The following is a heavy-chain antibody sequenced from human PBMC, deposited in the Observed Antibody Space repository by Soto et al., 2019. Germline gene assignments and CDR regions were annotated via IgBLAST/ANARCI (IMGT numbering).Heavy chain of an antibody. V-gene: IGHV3-30-3*01. D-gene: IGHD6-6*01. CDR2: ISYDGSNK. Sequence: PGGSLRLSCAASGFTFSSYAMHWVRQAPGKGLEWVAVISYDGSNKYYADSVKGRFTISRDNSKNTLYLQMNSLRAEDTAVYYCARDFDRYSSSSYYYYYYGMDVWGQGTTVTVSS. CDR1: GFTFSSYA. J-gene: IGHJ6*02. CDR3: ARDFDRYSSSSYYYYYYGMDV.